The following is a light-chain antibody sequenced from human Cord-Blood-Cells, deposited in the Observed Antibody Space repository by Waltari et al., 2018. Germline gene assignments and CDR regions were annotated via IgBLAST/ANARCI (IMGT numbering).Light chain of an antibody. CDR3: QQRSNWPT. J-gene: IGKJ4*01. CDR1: QSVSSY. CDR2: DAS. Sequence: EIVLTQSPATLSLSPGERATLSCRASQSVSSYLAWYQQKPDQAPRLLIYDASNRATGIPARLSGSGSGTDFTLTISSLEPEDFAVYYCQQRSNWPTFGGGTKVEIK. V-gene: IGKV3-11*01.